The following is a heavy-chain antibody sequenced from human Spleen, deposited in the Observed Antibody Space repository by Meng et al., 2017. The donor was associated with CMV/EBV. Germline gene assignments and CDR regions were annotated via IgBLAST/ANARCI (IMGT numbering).Heavy chain of an antibody. J-gene: IGHJ4*02. Sequence: GGSLRLSCVGSGFTFNHYAMHWVRQAPGKGLEWVALMSYDGRDKNYADSVKGRFTISRDNSKNTLYLQMNSLRVEDTATYYCARETKGYCSSVSCYALGYFDYWGQGTLVTVSS. CDR2: MSYDGRDK. V-gene: IGHV3-30*04. D-gene: IGHD2-2*01. CDR1: GFTFNHYA. CDR3: ARETKGYCSSVSCYALGYFDY.